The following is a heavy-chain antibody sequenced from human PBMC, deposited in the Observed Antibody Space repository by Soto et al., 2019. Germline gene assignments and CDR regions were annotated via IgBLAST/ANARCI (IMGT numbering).Heavy chain of an antibody. Sequence: GGSLRLSCAASGFTFSSYGMHWVRQAPGKGLEWVAVIWYDGSNKYYADSVKGRFTISRDNSKNTLYLQMNSLRAEDTAVYYCARDPGYCSGGSCLLSNWFDPWGQGTLVTVSS. J-gene: IGHJ5*02. V-gene: IGHV3-33*01. D-gene: IGHD2-15*01. CDR1: GFTFSSYG. CDR3: ARDPGYCSGGSCLLSNWFDP. CDR2: IWYDGSNK.